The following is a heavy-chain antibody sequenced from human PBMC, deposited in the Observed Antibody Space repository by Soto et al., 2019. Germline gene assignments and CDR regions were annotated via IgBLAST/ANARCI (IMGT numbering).Heavy chain of an antibody. J-gene: IGHJ4*02. CDR3: AKDQDYYDSSGSDY. CDR1: GFTFSSYA. D-gene: IGHD3-22*01. V-gene: IGHV3-23*01. CDR2: ISGSGGST. Sequence: GGSLRLSCAASGFTFSSYAMSWVRQAPGKGLEWVSAISGSGGSTYYADSVKGRFTISRDNSKNTLYLQMNSLSAEDTAVYYCAKDQDYYDSSGSDYWGQGTLVTVSS.